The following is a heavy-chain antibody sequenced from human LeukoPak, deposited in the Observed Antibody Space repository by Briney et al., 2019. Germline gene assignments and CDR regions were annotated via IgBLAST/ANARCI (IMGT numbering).Heavy chain of an antibody. CDR3: ARQTAMGRSGDY. D-gene: IGHD5-18*01. CDR1: GYSFPYYW. CDR2: IDPSDSET. Sequence: GESLTISCTASGYSFPYYWIGWVGSIRRQGMEWMGIIDPSDSETRYTPSFQGQVTISADKSLSTAYLQWNSLKASDTAMYYCARQTAMGRSGDYWGQGTLVIVSS. V-gene: IGHV5-51*01. J-gene: IGHJ4*02.